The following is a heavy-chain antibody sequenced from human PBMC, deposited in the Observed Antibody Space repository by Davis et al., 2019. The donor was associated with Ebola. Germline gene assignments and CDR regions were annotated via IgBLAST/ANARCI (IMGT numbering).Heavy chain of an antibody. Sequence: MPSETLSLTCTVSGGSISSGGYYWTWIRQPPGKGLEWIGYIYYSGSTNYNPSLKSRVTISVDTSKNQFSLKLTSVTAADTAVYYCARVAYYYDSSGYNRGAFDIWGQGTMVTVSS. CDR2: IYYSGST. V-gene: IGHV4-61*08. J-gene: IGHJ3*02. CDR1: GGSISSGGYY. CDR3: ARVAYYYDSSGYNRGAFDI. D-gene: IGHD3-22*01.